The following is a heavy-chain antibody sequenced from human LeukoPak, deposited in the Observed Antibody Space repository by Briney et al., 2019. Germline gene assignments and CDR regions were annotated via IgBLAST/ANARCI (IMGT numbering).Heavy chain of an antibody. CDR2: IWYDGSSK. D-gene: IGHD3-3*01. J-gene: IGHJ5*02. Sequence: GGSLRLSCAASGFTFSSYGMHWVRQAPGKGLEWVAVIWYDGSSKYYADSVKGRFTISRDNSKNTLYLQMNSLRAEDTAVYYCAKVPLPYYDFWSGHRAWFDPWGQGTLVTVSS. CDR3: AKVPLPYYDFWSGHRAWFDP. V-gene: IGHV3-33*06. CDR1: GFTFSSYG.